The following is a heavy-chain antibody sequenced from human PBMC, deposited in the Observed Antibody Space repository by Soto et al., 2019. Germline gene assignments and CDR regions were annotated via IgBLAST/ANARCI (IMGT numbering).Heavy chain of an antibody. CDR2: MNPNSGNT. J-gene: IGHJ5*02. CDR1: GYTFTSYD. CDR3: ARGSGGDYYGSGSYQSGWCDP. D-gene: IGHD3-10*01. Sequence: QVQLVQSGVEVKKPGASVKVSCKASGYTFTSYDINWVRQVTGQGLEWMGWMNPNSGNTGYAQKFQGRVTXTXXXSXXTAYMELSSLRSEDTAVYYCARGSGGDYYGSGSYQSGWCDPWGQGTLVTVSS. V-gene: IGHV1-8*01.